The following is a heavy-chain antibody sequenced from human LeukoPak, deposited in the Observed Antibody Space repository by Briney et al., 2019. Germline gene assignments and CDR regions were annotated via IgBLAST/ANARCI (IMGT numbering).Heavy chain of an antibody. CDR3: ARGGLQSQRLDLLDS. V-gene: IGHV3-21*01. Sequence: GGSLTLSCAASAFTFTSYNMDWVRQAQGKGREWLSSTSSISNYIYYTDSVKGRFTISRDNAKNLLYLQMDSLRAEDMAIYYCARGGLQSQRLDLLDSWGQGVLVTVSS. D-gene: IGHD6-25*01. CDR1: AFTFTSYN. CDR2: TSSISNYI. J-gene: IGHJ4*02.